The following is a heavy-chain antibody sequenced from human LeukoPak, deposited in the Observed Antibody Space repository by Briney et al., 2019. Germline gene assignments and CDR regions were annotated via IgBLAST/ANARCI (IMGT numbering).Heavy chain of an antibody. CDR2: INNDGSST. D-gene: IGHD3-3*01. Sequence: PGGSLGLSCAASGFTFSSFWMHWVRQAPGKGLVWVSRINNDGSSTAYADSVKGRFTISRDNAKNTLYLQMNSLRAEDTAVYYCARDSFVTISGGWNWFDPWGQGTLVTVSS. CDR3: ARDSFVTISGGWNWFDP. J-gene: IGHJ5*02. CDR1: GFTFSSFW. V-gene: IGHV3-74*01.